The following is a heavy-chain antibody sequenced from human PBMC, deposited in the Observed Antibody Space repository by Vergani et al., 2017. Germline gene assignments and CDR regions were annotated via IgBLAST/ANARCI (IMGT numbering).Heavy chain of an antibody. V-gene: IGHV4-59*01. CDR3: ARDYSSSWNGEDYYYGMDV. CDR1: GGSISSYY. Sequence: QVQLQEAGPGLVKASETLSLTFTVSGGSISSYYWSWVRQPPGKGLEWIGYIYYSGSTNYNPSLKSRVTISVYTSKDQFSLKLSSVTAAVTAVYYCARDYSSSWNGEDYYYGMDVWGQGTMVTVSS. J-gene: IGHJ6*02. D-gene: IGHD6-13*01. CDR2: IYYSGST.